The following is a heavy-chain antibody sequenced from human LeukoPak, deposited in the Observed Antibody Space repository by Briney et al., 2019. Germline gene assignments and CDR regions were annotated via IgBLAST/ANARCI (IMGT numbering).Heavy chain of an antibody. D-gene: IGHD3-22*01. J-gene: IGHJ4*02. V-gene: IGHV4-59*01. CDR1: GGSISSYY. CDR3: ARSYYYDSSGLFDY. Sequence: SETLSLTCTVSGGSISSYYWSWIRQPPGKGLEWSGYIYYSGSTNYNPSLKSRVTISVDTSKNQFSLKLSSVTAADTAVYYCARSYYYDSSGLFDYWGQGTLVTVSS. CDR2: IYYSGST.